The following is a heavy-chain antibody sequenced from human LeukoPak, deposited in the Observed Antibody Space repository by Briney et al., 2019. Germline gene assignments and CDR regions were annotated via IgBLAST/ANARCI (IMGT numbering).Heavy chain of an antibody. J-gene: IGHJ4*02. D-gene: IGHD3-10*01. CDR2: ISSSGSTI. Sequence: PGGSLRLSCAASGFPFSNHAMSWVRQAPGKGLEWVSYISSSGSTIYYADSVKGRFTISRDNAKNSLYLQMNSLRAEDTAVYYCANLLSGSGSYYVWIRQDNNFDYWGQGTLVTVSS. CDR3: ANLLSGSGSYYVWIRQDNNFDY. V-gene: IGHV3-11*01. CDR1: GFPFSNHA.